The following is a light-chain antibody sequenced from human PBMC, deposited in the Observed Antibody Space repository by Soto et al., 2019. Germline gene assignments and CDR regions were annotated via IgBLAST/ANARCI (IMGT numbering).Light chain of an antibody. CDR1: SSDVGAYNY. Sequence: QSALTQPASVSGSPGQSITISCTGTSSDVGAYNYVSWYQQHPGKAPKLMIYDVSHRPSGVSHRFSGSRSGNTASLTISGLQAEDEADYYCGSYTTGSNYVFGTGTKLTVL. V-gene: IGLV2-14*01. CDR2: DVS. CDR3: GSYTTGSNYV. J-gene: IGLJ1*01.